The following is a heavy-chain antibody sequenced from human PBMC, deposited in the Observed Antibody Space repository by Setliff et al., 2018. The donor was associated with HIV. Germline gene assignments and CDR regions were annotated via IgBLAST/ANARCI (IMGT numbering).Heavy chain of an antibody. D-gene: IGHD3-22*01. V-gene: IGHV5-51*01. CDR2: IYPGDSYT. CDR1: GYTFASYW. J-gene: IGHJ3*02. Sequence: GESLKIYCKGSGYTFASYWIGWVREMPGQGLEWMGIIYPGDSYTRYRPSFQGQVTNSAVKSIRTAYLQGSSLKASDTALYYCARCRAYYDSSGYYPPLVDAFDIWGQGTMVTVSS. CDR3: ARCRAYYDSSGYYPPLVDAFDI.